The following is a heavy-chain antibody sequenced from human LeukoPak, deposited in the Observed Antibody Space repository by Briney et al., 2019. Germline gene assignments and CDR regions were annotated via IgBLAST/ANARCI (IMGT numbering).Heavy chain of an antibody. D-gene: IGHD3-3*01. CDR2: ISTYNGNT. J-gene: IGHJ4*02. Sequence: ASVKVSCKASGYTFNSYDISWVRQAPGQGLEGMAWISTYNGNTNYALKVQGRATMTTDTPTSTAYMELRSLRSDDTAVYYCARVLKYDFWSAYYFDYWGQGTLVTVSS. CDR1: GYTFNSYD. V-gene: IGHV1-18*01. CDR3: ARVLKYDFWSAYYFDY.